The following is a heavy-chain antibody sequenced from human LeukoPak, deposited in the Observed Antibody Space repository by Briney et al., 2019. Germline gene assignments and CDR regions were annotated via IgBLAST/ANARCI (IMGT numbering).Heavy chain of an antibody. D-gene: IGHD3-22*01. CDR1: GGSISSGDYF. CDR2: IYYSGST. CDR3: ARDRDYYDSSSRFDP. V-gene: IGHV4-30-4*01. Sequence: SETLSLTCTVSGGSISSGDYFWSWIRQPPGKGLEWIGYIYYSGSTYYNPSLKSRVTISVDTSKNQFSLKLSSVTAADTAVYYCARDRDYYDSSSRFDPWGQGTLVTVSS. J-gene: IGHJ5*02.